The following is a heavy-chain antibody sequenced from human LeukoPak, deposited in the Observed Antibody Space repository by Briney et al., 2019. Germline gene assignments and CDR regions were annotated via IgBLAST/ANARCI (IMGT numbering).Heavy chain of an antibody. CDR3: ARDPRYCSSTSCYSNHDDY. D-gene: IGHD2-2*02. V-gene: IGHV3-74*01. CDR2: INSDGSST. J-gene: IGHJ4*02. Sequence: GGSLRLSCAASGFTFSSYWMHWVRQAPGKGLVWVSRINSDGSSTSYADSVKGRFTISRDNAKNSLYLQMNSLRAEDTAVYYCARDPRYCSSTSCYSNHDDYWGQGTLVTVSS. CDR1: GFTFSSYW.